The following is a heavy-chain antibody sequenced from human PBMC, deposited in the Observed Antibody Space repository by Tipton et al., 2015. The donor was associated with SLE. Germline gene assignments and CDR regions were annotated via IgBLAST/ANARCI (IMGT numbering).Heavy chain of an antibody. V-gene: IGHV3-30*04. J-gene: IGHJ3*02. CDR2: ISFDGNNR. CDR1: KFTLSNYD. Sequence: RSLRLSCADYKFTLSNYDMNWVRQAPGKGLEWVAGISFDGNNRYYADSVKGRFTISRDNSRYTLYLQMNSLRTEDTAVYYCARGDGYTDAFDIWGQGTMVTVSS. D-gene: IGHD3-16*01. CDR3: ARGDGYTDAFDI.